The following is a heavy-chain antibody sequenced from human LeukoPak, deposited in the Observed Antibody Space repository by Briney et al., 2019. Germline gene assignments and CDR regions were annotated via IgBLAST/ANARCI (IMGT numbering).Heavy chain of an antibody. V-gene: IGHV3-21*06. J-gene: IGHJ4*02. CDR2: ITRSNYI. CDR1: GFTFSSYS. D-gene: IGHD7-27*01. Sequence: GGSLRLSCAASGFTFSSYSMNWVRQAPGKGLEWVSSITRSNYIYHADSVKGRFTISRDNAKNSLYLQMNSLRAEDTAVYYCAKAANWGSFDYWGQGTLVTVSS. CDR3: AKAANWGSFDY.